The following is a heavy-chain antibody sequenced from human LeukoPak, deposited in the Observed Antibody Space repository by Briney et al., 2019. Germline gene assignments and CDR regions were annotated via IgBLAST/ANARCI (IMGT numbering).Heavy chain of an antibody. J-gene: IGHJ4*02. CDR1: GFTFSSYG. CDR2: ISYDGSNK. V-gene: IGHV3-30*03. CDR3: AFLRRGAFGY. Sequence: GGSLRLSCAASGFTFSSYGMHWVRQAPGKGLEWVAVISYDGSNKYYADSVKGRFTISRDNSKNTLYLQMNSLRAEDTAVYYCAFLRRGAFGYWGQGTLVTVSS. D-gene: IGHD3-16*01.